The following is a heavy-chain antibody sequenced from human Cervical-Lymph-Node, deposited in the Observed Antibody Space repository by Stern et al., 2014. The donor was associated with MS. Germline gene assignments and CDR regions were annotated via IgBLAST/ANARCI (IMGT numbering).Heavy chain of an antibody. CDR1: EGTFSSYA. V-gene: IGHV1-69*01. D-gene: IGHD2-15*01. CDR3: ATKVVVVTAAPFGAFDI. CDR2: IIPIFVTA. Sequence: HVQLVQSRAEVKKPGSSVKVSCKASEGTFSSYALSWVRQAPGQVLEWMGGIIPIFVTAKYAQRLQGRVTITADASTVDMELSSLRSDDTAVYYCATKVVVVTAAPFGAFDIWGQGTMLTVSS. J-gene: IGHJ3*02.